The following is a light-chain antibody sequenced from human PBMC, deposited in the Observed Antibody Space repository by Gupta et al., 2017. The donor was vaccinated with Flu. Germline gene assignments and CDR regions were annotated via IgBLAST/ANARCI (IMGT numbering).Light chain of an antibody. CDR2: AAS. J-gene: IGKJ1*01. CDR1: QSISSY. Sequence: DIQLTQSPSFLSASVGDRVTITCRARQSISSYLAWYQQKPGKTPKLLIYAASTLQSGVPSRFSGSGAGTEFTLTISSLQPEDFTTYYCQQLNSYPRTFGQGTKVEIK. V-gene: IGKV1-9*01. CDR3: QQLNSYPRT.